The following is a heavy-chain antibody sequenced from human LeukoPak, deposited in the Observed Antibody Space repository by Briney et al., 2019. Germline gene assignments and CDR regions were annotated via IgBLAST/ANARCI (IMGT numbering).Heavy chain of an antibody. D-gene: IGHD4-17*01. CDR2: IYHSGST. V-gene: IGHV4-38-2*02. Sequence: SETLSLTCTVSGYSISSGYYWGWIRQPPGKGLEWIGSIYHSGSTYYNPSLKSRVTISVDTSKNQFSLKLSSVTAADTAVYYCARVFTVWGSLGGVYNWFDPWGQGTLVTVSS. J-gene: IGHJ5*02. CDR1: GYSISSGYY. CDR3: ARVFTVWGSLGGVYNWFDP.